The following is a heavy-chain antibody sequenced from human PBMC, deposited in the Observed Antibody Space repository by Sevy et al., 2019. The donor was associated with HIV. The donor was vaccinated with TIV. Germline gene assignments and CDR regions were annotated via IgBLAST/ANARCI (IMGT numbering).Heavy chain of an antibody. Sequence: SETLSLTCAVYGGSFTGFYWSWIRQTPGKGLEWIGETDHSGDTNYSPSLQSRVNISVDTSKNQFSLRMTSVTAADTSVYYCARAPRISSGWYDIGHRFYLDYWGQGTQVTVSS. CDR2: TDHSGDT. J-gene: IGHJ4*02. CDR1: GGSFTGFY. D-gene: IGHD6-19*01. CDR3: ARAPRISSGWYDIGHRFYLDY. V-gene: IGHV4-34*01.